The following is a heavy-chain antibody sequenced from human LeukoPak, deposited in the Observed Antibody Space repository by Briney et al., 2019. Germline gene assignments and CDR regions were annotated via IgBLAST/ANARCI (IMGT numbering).Heavy chain of an antibody. D-gene: IGHD2-2*03. Sequence: GGSLRLSCAASGFIFSDPYMSWIRQAPGKELEWVSKITGNGDQVYYADSVRGRFTISRDNAKESLYLQMNSLRPEDTGLYYCTREMRVGGIGSSSAFDLWGQGTMVVVSS. CDR2: ITGNGDQV. V-gene: IGHV3-11*01. CDR1: GFIFSDPY. CDR3: TREMRVGGIGSSSAFDL. J-gene: IGHJ3*01.